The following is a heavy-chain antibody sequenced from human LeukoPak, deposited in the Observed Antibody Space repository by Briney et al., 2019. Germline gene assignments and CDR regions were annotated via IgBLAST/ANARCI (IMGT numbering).Heavy chain of an antibody. CDR3: ARVRDAWYFDL. CDR2: IYYSGST. Sequence: PSETLSLTCTVSGGSISSSSYYWGWIRQPPGKGLEWIGSIYYSGSTYYNPSLKSRVTISVDTSKNQFSLKLSSVTAADTAVYYCARVRDAWYFDLWGRGTLVTVSS. J-gene: IGHJ2*01. V-gene: IGHV4-39*07. CDR1: GGSISSSSYY.